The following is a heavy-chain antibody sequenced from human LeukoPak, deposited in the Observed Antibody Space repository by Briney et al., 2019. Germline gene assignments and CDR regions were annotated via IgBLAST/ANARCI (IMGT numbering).Heavy chain of an antibody. Sequence: PGGSLRLSCEASTFTFIPCWLSWVRQAPGKGLEGVAVMNRDGSEKLYVDSVRGRFTISRHNDKHSLYLQMDSLRDEDSALYYCASLDSAHPSGVHWGQGTLVTVSS. J-gene: IGHJ4*02. CDR1: TFTFIPCW. CDR3: ASLDSAHPSGVH. CDR2: MNRDGSEK. V-gene: IGHV3-7*01. D-gene: IGHD5-18*01.